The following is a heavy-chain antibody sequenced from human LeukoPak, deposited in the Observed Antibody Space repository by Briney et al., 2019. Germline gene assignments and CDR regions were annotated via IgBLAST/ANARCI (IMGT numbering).Heavy chain of an antibody. Sequence: GGSLRLSCAASGFTFSSYAMSWVRQAPGKGLEWVSAISGSGGSKYYADSVKGRFTISRDNSKNTLYLQMNSLRAEDTAVYYCAKDHPDYYDSSGYYFFDYWGQGTLVTVSS. CDR1: GFTFSSYA. J-gene: IGHJ4*02. CDR3: AKDHPDYYDSSGYYFFDY. CDR2: ISGSGGSK. V-gene: IGHV3-23*01. D-gene: IGHD3-22*01.